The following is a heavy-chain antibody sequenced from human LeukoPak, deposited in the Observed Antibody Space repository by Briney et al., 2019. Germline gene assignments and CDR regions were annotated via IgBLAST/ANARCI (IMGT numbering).Heavy chain of an antibody. CDR2: IYYSGST. D-gene: IGHD2-8*01. V-gene: IGHV4-30-4*01. J-gene: IGHJ5*02. CDR1: GGSISSGDYY. Sequence: SQTLPLTCTVSGGSISSGDYYWSWIRQPPGKGLEWIGYIYYSGSTYYNPSLKSRVTISVDTSKNQFSLKLSSVTAADTAVYYCARDLMLSRRFDPWGQGTLVTVSS. CDR3: ARDLMLSRRFDP.